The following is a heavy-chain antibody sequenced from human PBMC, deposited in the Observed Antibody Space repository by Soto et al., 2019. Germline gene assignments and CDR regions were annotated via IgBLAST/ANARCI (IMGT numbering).Heavy chain of an antibody. CDR2: IYYSGST. CDR3: ARGGNVTTYYDFWSGPTGGYYYGMDV. J-gene: IGHJ6*02. V-gene: IGHV4-61*01. D-gene: IGHD3-3*01. CDR1: GGSVSSGSYY. Sequence: SETLSLTCTVSGGSVSSGSYYWSWIRQPPGKGLEWIGYIYYSGSTNYNPSLKSRVTISVDTSKNQFSLKLSSVTAADTAVYYCARGGNVTTYYDFWSGPTGGYYYGMDVWGQGTTVTVSS.